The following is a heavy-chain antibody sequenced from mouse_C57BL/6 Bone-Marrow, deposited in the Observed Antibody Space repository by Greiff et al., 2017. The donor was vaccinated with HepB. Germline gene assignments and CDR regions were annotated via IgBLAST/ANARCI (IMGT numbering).Heavy chain of an antibody. CDR2: IYPRSGNT. D-gene: IGHD4-1*01. CDR1: GYTFTSYG. J-gene: IGHJ2*01. CDR3: ARSLNWDGDY. Sequence: VKLQESGAELARPGASVKLSCKASGYTFTSYGISWVKQRTGQGLEWIGEIYPRSGNTYYNEKFKGQATLTADKSSSTAYMELRSLTSEDSAVYFCARSLNWDGDYWGQGTTLTVSS. V-gene: IGHV1-81*01.